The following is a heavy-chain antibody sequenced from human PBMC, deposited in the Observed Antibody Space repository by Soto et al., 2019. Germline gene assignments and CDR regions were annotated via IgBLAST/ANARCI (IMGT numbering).Heavy chain of an antibody. CDR3: AKEGRSYDDFWSGSVGSSDI. D-gene: IGHD3-3*01. Sequence: QGQLVESGGDAVQSGRSLRLSCVGSGFTFSNHAIHWVRLAPGQGLEWVAYISYDGSNKAYGDSVQGRFTIYRDNSKNTVILEMKSLRAEDTGVFHCAKEGRSYDDFWSGSVGSSDIWGRGTTVTVSS. V-gene: IGHV3-30*18. J-gene: IGHJ3*02. CDR2: ISYDGSNK. CDR1: GFTFSNHA.